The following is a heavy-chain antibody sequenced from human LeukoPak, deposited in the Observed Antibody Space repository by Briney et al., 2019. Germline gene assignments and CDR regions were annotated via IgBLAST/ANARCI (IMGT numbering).Heavy chain of an antibody. CDR2: IYPSDSET. D-gene: IGHD6-13*01. J-gene: IGHJ4*02. CDR3: ARQSSSSFYYFDY. Sequence: GESLKISCKGSGSSFSTYWIGWVRPLAGKGLEWIWIIYPSDSETRYSQSFQGQVTISADKSISTAYLQWSSLEASDTAMYYCARQSSSSFYYFDYWGQGTLVTVSS. V-gene: IGHV5-51*01. CDR1: GSSFSTYW.